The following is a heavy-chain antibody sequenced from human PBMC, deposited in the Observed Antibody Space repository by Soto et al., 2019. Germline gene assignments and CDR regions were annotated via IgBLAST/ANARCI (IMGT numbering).Heavy chain of an antibody. CDR2: LYDSGNT. CDR3: ERGIWAAGSVIDH. D-gene: IGHD3-10*01. V-gene: IGHV4-59*01. CDR1: GVSINAFY. J-gene: IGHJ1*01. Sequence: ETLSLTGSVSGVSINAFYWSWIRQPPGKELQWMGYLYDSGNTNYNPSLMGRVTMSVDESKTQFSLKLKSVTAADTAVYYCERGIWAAGSVIDHWGQGALVTVSS.